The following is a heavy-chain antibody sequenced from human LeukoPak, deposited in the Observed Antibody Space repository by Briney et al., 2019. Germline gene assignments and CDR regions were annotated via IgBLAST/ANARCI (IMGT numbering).Heavy chain of an antibody. D-gene: IGHD6-13*01. J-gene: IGHJ4*02. CDR3: ARSSRSSSWYGY. CDR2: INHSGST. CDR1: GGSFSGYY. V-gene: IGHV4-34*01. Sequence: PSETLSLTCAVYGGSFSGYYWSWIRQPPGKGLEWIGEINHSGSTNYNPSLKSRVTISVDTSKNQFSLKLSSVTAADTAVYYCARSSRSSSWYGYWGQGTLVAVSS.